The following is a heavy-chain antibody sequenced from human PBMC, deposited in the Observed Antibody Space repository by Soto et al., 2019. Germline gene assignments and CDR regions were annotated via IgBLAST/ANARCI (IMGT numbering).Heavy chain of an antibody. D-gene: IGHD2-2*01. CDR2: ISAYNGNT. J-gene: IGHJ6*03. V-gene: IGHV1-18*01. CDR3: ARTVGEYCSSTSCYGGGYYYMDV. CDR1: GYTFTSYG. Sequence: GASVKVSCKASGYTFTSYGISWVRQAPGQGLEWMGWISAYNGNTNYAQKLQGRVTMTTDTSTSTAYMELRSLRSDDTAVYYCARTVGEYCSSTSCYGGGYYYMDVWGKGTTVTVSS.